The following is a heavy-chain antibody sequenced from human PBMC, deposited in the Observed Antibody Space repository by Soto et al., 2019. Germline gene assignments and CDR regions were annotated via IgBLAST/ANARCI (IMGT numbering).Heavy chain of an antibody. CDR2: VSHGGSS. V-gene: IGHV4-4*02. Sequence: QVQLQESGPGLVKPSETLSLICTVSGASIRSNDWWTWVRQPPGKGLEWIGEVSHGGSSNYNPAFKSRLTISVDKSKNQFSLDLKSVTAADTAVYYCARGHKTPSGHPTMIIVVTLDYWGQGAGVAVSS. J-gene: IGHJ4*02. CDR1: GASIRSNDW. CDR3: ARGHKTPSGHPTMIIVVTLDY. D-gene: IGHD2-21*02.